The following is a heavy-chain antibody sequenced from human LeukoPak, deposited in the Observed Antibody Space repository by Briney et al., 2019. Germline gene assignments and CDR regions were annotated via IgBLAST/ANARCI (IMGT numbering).Heavy chain of an antibody. Sequence: SGGSLRLSCAASGFTFSSYAMHWVRQAPGEGLEWVAVISYDGSNKYYADSVKGRFTISRDNSKNTLYLQMNSLRAEDTAVYYCAREQAAAPIDYWGQGTLVTVSS. CDR3: AREQAAAPIDY. CDR2: ISYDGSNK. V-gene: IGHV3-30-3*01. D-gene: IGHD6-13*01. J-gene: IGHJ4*02. CDR1: GFTFSSYA.